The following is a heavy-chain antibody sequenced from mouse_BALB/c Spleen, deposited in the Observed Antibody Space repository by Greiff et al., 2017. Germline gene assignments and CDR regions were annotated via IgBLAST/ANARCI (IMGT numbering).Heavy chain of an antibody. CDR1: GFTFSSYG. CDR2: ISSGGSYT. Sequence: EVQGVESGGDLVKPGGSLKLSCAASGFTFSSYGMSWVRQTPDKRLEWVATISSGGSYTYYPDSVKGRFTISRDNAKNTLYLQMSSLKSEDTAMYYCARSPTAYYFDYWGQGTTLTVSS. CDR3: ARSPTAYYFDY. V-gene: IGHV5-6*01. D-gene: IGHD1-2*01. J-gene: IGHJ2*01.